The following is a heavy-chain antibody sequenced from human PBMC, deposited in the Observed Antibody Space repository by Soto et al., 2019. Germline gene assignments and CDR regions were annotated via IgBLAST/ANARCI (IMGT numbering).Heavy chain of an antibody. CDR1: GGSISSSSYY. Sequence: SETLSLTCTVSGGSISSSSYYWGWIRQPPGKGLEWIGEINHSGSTNYNPSLMSRATMSVDTSKNQFSLKLSSVTAADTAVYYCAQVSARSSTLFDYWGQGTLVTVSS. J-gene: IGHJ4*02. CDR3: AQVSARSSTLFDY. V-gene: IGHV4-39*07. D-gene: IGHD2-21*02. CDR2: INHSGST.